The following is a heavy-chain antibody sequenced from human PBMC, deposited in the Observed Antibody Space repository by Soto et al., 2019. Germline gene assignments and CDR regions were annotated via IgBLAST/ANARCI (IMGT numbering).Heavy chain of an antibody. D-gene: IGHD3-16*01. CDR1: GYNFPNHW. CDR2: IYPGDSET. CDR3: ARPAYSYAYLSYTDY. J-gene: IGHJ4*01. V-gene: IGHV5-51*01. Sequence: PGESLKISCKVSGYNFPNHWIGWLRQMPGKGLEWMAIIYPGDSETRYSPPFQGQVTISVDKSISTAYLQWSSLRASDSAMYYCARPAYSYAYLSYTDYWGLVTLVNVS.